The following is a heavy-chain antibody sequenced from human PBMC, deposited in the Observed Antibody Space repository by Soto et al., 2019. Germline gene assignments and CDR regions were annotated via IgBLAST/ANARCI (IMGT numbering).Heavy chain of an antibody. CDR3: ARDLIPYY. V-gene: IGHV1-46*03. CDR1: GYTFTSYG. CDR2: ISPSVGST. D-gene: IGHD2-8*01. Sequence: ASVKASCKASGYTFTSYGISWVRQAPGQGLEWMGIISPSVGSTRYAQKFQGRGSMTRDSSTSTVYMDLSSLRSEDTAVYYCARDLIPYYWGQGTPVTVSS. J-gene: IGHJ4*02.